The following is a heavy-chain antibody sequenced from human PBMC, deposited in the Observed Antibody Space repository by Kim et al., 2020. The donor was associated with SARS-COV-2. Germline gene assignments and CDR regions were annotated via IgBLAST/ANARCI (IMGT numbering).Heavy chain of an antibody. D-gene: IGHD3-22*01. V-gene: IGHV4-38-2*02. Sequence: SETLSLTCTVSGYSISSGYYWGWIRQPPGKGLEWIGSIYHSGSTSYNPPLRSRSTISVDTSKNQFSLKLSSVTAADTAVYYCARDGLITMLVVVMGSQFSGTNAFDIWGQGTMVTVSS. CDR1: GYSISSGYY. CDR3: ARDGLITMLVVVMGSQFSGTNAFDI. J-gene: IGHJ3*02. CDR2: IYHSGST.